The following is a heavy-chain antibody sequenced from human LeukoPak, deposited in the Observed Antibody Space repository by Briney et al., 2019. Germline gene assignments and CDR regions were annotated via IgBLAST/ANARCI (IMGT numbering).Heavy chain of an antibody. CDR1: GFTISNYW. J-gene: IGHJ4*02. Sequence: GPLRLSCAASGFTISNYWMNWVRQPPGKGLEWLANIKQDGRKKYYVDSVKGRFTISRDNAKNSLYLQMNSLPAEDTAVYYCVRAGRGDAYEIGVFYFDYWGQGTLVRVSS. CDR3: VRAGRGDAYEIGVFYFDY. D-gene: IGHD5-24*01. V-gene: IGHV3-7*01. CDR2: IKQDGRKK.